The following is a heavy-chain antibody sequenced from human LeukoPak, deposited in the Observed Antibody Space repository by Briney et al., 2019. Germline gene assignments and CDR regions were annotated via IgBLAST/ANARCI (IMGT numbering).Heavy chain of an antibody. CDR1: GFTFSSYW. CDR2: IKQDGSEK. Sequence: PGGSLRLSCAASGFTFSSYWMSWVRQAPGKGLEWVANIKQDGSEKYCVDSVKGRFTISRDNAKNSLYLQMNSLRAEDTAVYYCARDGGGSTSVYYYYGMDVWGQGTTVTVSS. J-gene: IGHJ6*02. D-gene: IGHD2-2*01. CDR3: ARDGGGSTSVYYYYGMDV. V-gene: IGHV3-7*01.